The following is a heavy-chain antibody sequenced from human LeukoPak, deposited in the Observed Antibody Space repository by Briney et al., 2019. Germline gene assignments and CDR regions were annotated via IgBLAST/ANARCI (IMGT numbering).Heavy chain of an antibody. V-gene: IGHV4-39*07. J-gene: IGHJ4*02. CDR2: IYYSGST. CDR1: GGSISSSSYY. D-gene: IGHD5-12*01. Sequence: SETLSLTCTVSGGSISSSSYYWGWIRQPPGKGLEWIGSIYYSGSTYYNPSLKSRVTISVDTSKNQFSLKLSSVTAADTAVYYCARGAGASGYDYYFDYWGQGTLVTVSS. CDR3: ARGAGASGYDYYFDY.